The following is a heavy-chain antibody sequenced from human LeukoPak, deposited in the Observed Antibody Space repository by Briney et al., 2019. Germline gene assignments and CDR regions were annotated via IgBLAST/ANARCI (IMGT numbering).Heavy chain of an antibody. Sequence: ASVKVSCKASGYTFTSYGISWVRQAPGQGLEWMGWISAYNGNTNYAQKLQGRVTMTADTSTSTAYLELRSPRSDDTAVYYCARSLTGSGWPFYFDYWGQGTLVTVSS. CDR1: GYTFTSYG. D-gene: IGHD6-19*01. CDR3: ARSLTGSGWPFYFDY. V-gene: IGHV1-18*04. J-gene: IGHJ4*02. CDR2: ISAYNGNT.